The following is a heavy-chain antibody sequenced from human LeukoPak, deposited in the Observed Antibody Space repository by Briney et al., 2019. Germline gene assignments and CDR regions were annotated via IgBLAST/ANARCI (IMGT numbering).Heavy chain of an antibody. Sequence: GGSLRLSCAASGFTLSDYYMSWIRQAPGKGLEWVSYISNGDSPIYYADSVKGRFTISRDNAKNSLYLQMYSLRVEDTAVYYCARGFPARRGAFDIWGQGTKVTVSS. CDR1: GFTLSDYY. D-gene: IGHD6-6*01. CDR2: ISNGDSPI. V-gene: IGHV3-11*04. J-gene: IGHJ3*02. CDR3: ARGFPARRGAFDI.